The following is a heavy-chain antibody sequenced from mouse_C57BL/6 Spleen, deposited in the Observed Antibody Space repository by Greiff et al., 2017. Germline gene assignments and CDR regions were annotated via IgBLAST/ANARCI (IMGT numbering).Heavy chain of an antibody. CDR2: IDPSDSYT. Sequence: QVQLKESGAELVMPGASVKLSCKASGYTFTSYWMHWVKQRPGQGLEWIGEIDPSDSYTNYNQKFKGKSTLTVDKSSSTAYMQLSSLTSEDSAVYYCASMVTPGAMDYWGQGTSVTVSS. V-gene: IGHV1-69*01. CDR1: GYTFTSYW. J-gene: IGHJ4*01. D-gene: IGHD2-2*01. CDR3: ASMVTPGAMDY.